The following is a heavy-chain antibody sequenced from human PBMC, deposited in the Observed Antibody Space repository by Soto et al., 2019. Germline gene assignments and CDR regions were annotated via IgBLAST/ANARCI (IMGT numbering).Heavy chain of an antibody. V-gene: IGHV3-23*01. CDR1: EFNRINYG. CDR3: ARDLDVRGSYPAD. Sequence: GGPMRLPRTAAEFNRINYGISWISQEPGRGLEWVSRIKGNVYDTSYTDSVKGRFTISRDNSKNTLYLQMNSLRAADTATYYCARDLDVRGSYPADWGQGTLVTVSS. J-gene: IGHJ4*02. CDR2: IKGNVYDT. D-gene: IGHD3-16*02.